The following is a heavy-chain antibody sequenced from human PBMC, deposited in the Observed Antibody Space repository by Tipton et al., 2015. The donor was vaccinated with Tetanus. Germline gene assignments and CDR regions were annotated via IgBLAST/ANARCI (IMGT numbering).Heavy chain of an antibody. CDR2: IYYNGRT. CDR1: GDSIDGGTFY. CDR3: AREDTTTIDY. D-gene: IGHD5-18*01. V-gene: IGHV4-61*01. J-gene: IGHJ4*02. Sequence: TLSLTCTVSGDSIDGGTFYWAWIRQAPGKGLEWIGYIYYNGRTNYNPSLKSRVTISVDTSKNQFSLKLSSVTAADTAMYYCAREDTTTIDYWGQGTLVTVSS.